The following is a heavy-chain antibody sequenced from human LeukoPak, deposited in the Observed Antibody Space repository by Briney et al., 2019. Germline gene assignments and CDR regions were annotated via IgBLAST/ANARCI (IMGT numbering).Heavy chain of an antibody. D-gene: IGHD2-2*01. CDR2: ISYDGSNK. V-gene: IGHV3-30*18. CDR1: GFTFSSYG. CDR3: AKDLGGSKPKYYFDY. Sequence: GGSLRLSCAASGFTFSSYGMHWVRQAPGKGLEWVAVISYDGSNKYYADSVKGRFTISRDNSKNTLYLQMNSLRAEDTAVYYCAKDLGGSKPKYYFDYWGQGTLVTVSS. J-gene: IGHJ4*02.